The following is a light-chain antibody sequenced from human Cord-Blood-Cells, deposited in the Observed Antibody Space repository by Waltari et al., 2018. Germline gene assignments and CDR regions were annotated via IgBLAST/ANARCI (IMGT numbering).Light chain of an antibody. CDR2: GAS. CDR1: QSISSSY. V-gene: IGKV3-20*01. J-gene: IGKJ1*01. Sequence: EIVLTQSPGPLSLSQGERATLSCRTRQSISSSYLAWYQQKPGQAPRLLIYGASSRATGIPDRFSGSGSGTDFTLTISRLEPEDFAVYYCQQYGSSPKTFGQGTKVEIK. CDR3: QQYGSSPKT.